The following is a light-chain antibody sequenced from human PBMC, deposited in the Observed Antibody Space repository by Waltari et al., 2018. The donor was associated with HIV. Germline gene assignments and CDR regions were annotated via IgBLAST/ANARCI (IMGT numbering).Light chain of an antibody. V-gene: IGLV1-40*01. CDR1: SSTLGAGYA. J-gene: IGLJ2*01. CDR2: GNS. CDR3: QSYDSNLSGL. Sequence: QSELTQPPSVSAAPGQRVTISCPGRSSTLGAGYAVHWYQQVPGRAPKVVIYGNSNRPSGVPDRFSGSKSGSSASLVITGLQSEDEADYYCQSYDSNLSGLFGGGTKVTVL.